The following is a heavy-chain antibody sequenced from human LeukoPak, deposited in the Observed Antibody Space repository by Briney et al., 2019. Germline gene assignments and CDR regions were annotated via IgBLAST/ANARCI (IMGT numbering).Heavy chain of an antibody. CDR2: ISGSGANT. D-gene: IGHD6-13*01. Sequence: PGGSLRLSCAASGFTFSTYSMSWVRLAPGKGLEWVSGISGSGANTYYADSVKGRFTISRDNSKNTLYLQMNNLRAEDTAVFYCAKYPASGGYFDYWGQGTLVTVSS. CDR3: AKYPASGGYFDY. CDR1: GFTFSTYS. V-gene: IGHV3-23*01. J-gene: IGHJ4*02.